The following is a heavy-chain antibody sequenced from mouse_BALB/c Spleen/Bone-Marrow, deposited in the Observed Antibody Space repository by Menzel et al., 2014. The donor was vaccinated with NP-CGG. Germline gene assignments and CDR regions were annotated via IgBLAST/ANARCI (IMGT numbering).Heavy chain of an antibody. CDR1: GYTFTSYT. J-gene: IGHJ3*01. D-gene: IGHD4-1*01. Sequence: QVQLQQSGAELARPGASVEMSCKASGYTFTSYTMHWVKQRPGQGLEWIGYINPSSGYTNYNQKFKDKATLTADKSSSTACMQLSSLTSEDSAVYYCARERNWDSFAYWGQGTLVTVSA. CDR3: ARERNWDSFAY. CDR2: INPSSGYT. V-gene: IGHV1-4*01.